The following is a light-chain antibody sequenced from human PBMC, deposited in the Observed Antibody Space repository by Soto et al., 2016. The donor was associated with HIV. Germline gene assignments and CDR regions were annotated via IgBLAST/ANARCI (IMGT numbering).Light chain of an antibody. J-gene: IGKJ3*01. CDR2: AAS. V-gene: IGKV1-39*01. CDR1: QSISNY. Sequence: RITITCRASQSISNYLSWYQQKLGKAPKLLIYAASSLQSGVPSRFSGSGSGTDFTLSISSLQSEDFATYYCQQSYSIPFTFGPGTKVDIK. CDR3: QQSYSIPFT.